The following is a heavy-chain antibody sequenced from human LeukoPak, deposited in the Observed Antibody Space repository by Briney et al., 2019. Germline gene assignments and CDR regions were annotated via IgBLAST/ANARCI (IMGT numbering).Heavy chain of an antibody. J-gene: IGHJ6*03. D-gene: IGHD1-1*01. CDR1: GFTFSSYA. Sequence: PGGSLRLSCAASGFTFSSYAMSWVRQAPGKGLEWVSAISGSGGSTYYADSVKGRFTSSRDNSKNTLYLQMNSLRAEDTAVYYCAKDQPERRPGSRYYYYMDVWGKGTTVTVSS. CDR3: AKDQPERRPGSRYYYYMDV. V-gene: IGHV3-23*01. CDR2: ISGSGGST.